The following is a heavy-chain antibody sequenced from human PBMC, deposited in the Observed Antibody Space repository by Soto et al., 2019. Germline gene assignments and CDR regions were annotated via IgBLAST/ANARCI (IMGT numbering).Heavy chain of an antibody. D-gene: IGHD3-3*01. V-gene: IGHV4-34*01. J-gene: IGHJ4*02. CDR3: ARGPPNYELWGGETLGY. CDR2: INHSGST. CDR1: GGSFSGYY. Sequence: QVQLQQWGAGLLKPSETLSLTCAVYGGSFSGYYWTWIRQSPGKGLEWIGEINHSGSTKFNPSLKSRVTISVDTSKNQFSLKLSSVTAADTAVYYCARGPPNYELWGGETLGYWGQGTLVTVSS.